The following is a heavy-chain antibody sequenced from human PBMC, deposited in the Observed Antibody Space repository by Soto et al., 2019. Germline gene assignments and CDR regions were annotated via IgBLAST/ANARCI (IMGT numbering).Heavy chain of an antibody. CDR1: GFTFSNYG. CDR3: AKDTGGGGFSYGSDF. V-gene: IGHV3-30*18. CDR2: ISNDGSKK. D-gene: IGHD5-18*01. J-gene: IGHJ4*02. Sequence: QVQLVESGGGVVQPGRSLRLSCAASGFTFSNYGMHWVRQAPGKGLEWVALISNDGSKKFYVDSMTGRFTISRDNSKNTLYLQMNSLRAEDTAVYYCAKDTGGGGFSYGSDFWGQGTLVTVSS.